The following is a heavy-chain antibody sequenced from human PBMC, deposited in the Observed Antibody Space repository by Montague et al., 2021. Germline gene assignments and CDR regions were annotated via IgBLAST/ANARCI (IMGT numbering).Heavy chain of an antibody. Sequence: SETLSLTCAGSGGSFNDYYWGWIRQSPGQGLEWIGDITHNGRTNSNPSLKSRVTLSVDTSKSHFSLNLTSVTAADTAVYFCARRPRITVTGRFDLWGEGTLVIVSS. CDR2: ITHNGRT. CDR1: GGSFNDYY. J-gene: IGHJ4*02. CDR3: ARRPRITVTGRFDL. D-gene: IGHD4-11*01. V-gene: IGHV4-34*01.